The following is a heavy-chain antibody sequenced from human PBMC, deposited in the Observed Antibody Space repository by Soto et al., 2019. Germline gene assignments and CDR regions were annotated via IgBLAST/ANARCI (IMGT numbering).Heavy chain of an antibody. J-gene: IGHJ6*02. CDR2: ISSSSSYT. V-gene: IGHV3-11*06. D-gene: IGHD2-2*01. Sequence: GGSLRLSCAAPGFTFSDYYMSWIRQAPGKGLEWVSYISSSSSYTNYADSVKGRFTISRDNAKNSLYLQMNSLRAEDTAVYYCARDQQYQLHYVMDVCGRGSSVTVSS. CDR1: GFTFSDYY. CDR3: ARDQQYQLHYVMDV.